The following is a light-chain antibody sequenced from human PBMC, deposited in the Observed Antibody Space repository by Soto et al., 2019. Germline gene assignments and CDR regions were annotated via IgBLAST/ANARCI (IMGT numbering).Light chain of an antibody. Sequence: QSLLKQPPSVSGAPGQRFTISCTGSISNIGAGYDVHWYQQLPGTAPKLLIFININRPSGIPDRFSDSKSGTSASLAITGLRAEDEADYYCKSYDSSLSGSVFGTGTKVTVL. V-gene: IGLV1-40*01. CDR3: KSYDSSLSGSV. J-gene: IGLJ1*01. CDR2: INI. CDR1: ISNIGAGYD.